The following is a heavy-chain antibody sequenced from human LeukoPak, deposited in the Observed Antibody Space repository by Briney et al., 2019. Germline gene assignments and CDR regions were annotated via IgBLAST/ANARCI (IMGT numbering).Heavy chain of an antibody. CDR3: ARGGYDILTGYYRDYYYYMDV. V-gene: IGHV3-11*04. CDR2: ISSSGSTI. CDR1: GFTFSDYY. D-gene: IGHD3-9*01. Sequence: PGGSLRLSCAASGFTFSDYYMSWIRHAPGKGLEWVSYISSSGSTIYYADSVEGRFTISRDNAKNSLYLQMNSLRAEDTAVYYCARGGYDILTGYYRDYYYYMDVWGKGTTVTISS. J-gene: IGHJ6*03.